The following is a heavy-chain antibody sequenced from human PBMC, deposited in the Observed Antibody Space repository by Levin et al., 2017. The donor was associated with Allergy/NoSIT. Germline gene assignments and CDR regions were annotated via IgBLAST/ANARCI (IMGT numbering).Heavy chain of an antibody. CDR2: ISYDGSNK. V-gene: IGHV3-30*18. J-gene: IGHJ4*02. Sequence: GGSLRLSCAASGFTFSSYGMHWVRQAPGKGLEWVAVISYDGSNKYYADSVKGRFTISRDNSKNTLYLQMNSLRAEDTAVYYCAKGEGYYYGSGSYQYFDYWGQGTLVTVSS. CDR3: AKGEGYYYGSGSYQYFDY. CDR1: GFTFSSYG. D-gene: IGHD3-10*01.